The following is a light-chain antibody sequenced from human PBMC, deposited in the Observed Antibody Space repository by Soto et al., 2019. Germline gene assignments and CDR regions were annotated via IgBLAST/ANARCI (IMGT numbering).Light chain of an antibody. CDR3: QQYKSWPPIT. J-gene: IGKJ5*01. Sequence: EIVMTQSPVTLSVSPGERATLSCRASQNIIHNLAWYQQKPGQAPRLLIYGASTRATGIQDRFRGSESGTEFNLSNSSLPSEDFAVYYYQQYKSWPPITFGQGNRLEMK. CDR2: GAS. CDR1: QNIIHN. V-gene: IGKV3-15*01.